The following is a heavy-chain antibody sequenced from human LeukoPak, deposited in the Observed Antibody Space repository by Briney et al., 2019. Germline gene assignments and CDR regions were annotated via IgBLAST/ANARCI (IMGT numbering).Heavy chain of an antibody. CDR3: ASPGGGPTDY. D-gene: IGHD3-16*01. Sequence: SETLSLTCTVSGSSISSGGYYCGWIRQPPGKGLEWIGSIYYSGSTYYNPSLKSRVTISVDTSKNQFSLKLSSVTAADTAVYYCASPGGGPTDYWGQGTLVTVSS. CDR2: IYYSGST. V-gene: IGHV4-39*01. J-gene: IGHJ4*02. CDR1: GSSISSGGYY.